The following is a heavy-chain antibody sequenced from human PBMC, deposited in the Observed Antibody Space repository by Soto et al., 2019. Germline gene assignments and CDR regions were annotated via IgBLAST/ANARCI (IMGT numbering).Heavy chain of an antibody. Sequence: QVQLVQSGAEVKKPGASVKVSCKASGYTFTSYGISWVRQAPGQGLEWMGWISAYNGNTNHAQKLQGRVTMTADTSTSTAYRELRSLRSDDTAVYYCARDSEVRGVTPNWFDPWGQGTLVTVSS. J-gene: IGHJ5*02. CDR2: ISAYNGNT. CDR3: ARDSEVRGVTPNWFDP. D-gene: IGHD3-10*01. V-gene: IGHV1-18*01. CDR1: GYTFTSYG.